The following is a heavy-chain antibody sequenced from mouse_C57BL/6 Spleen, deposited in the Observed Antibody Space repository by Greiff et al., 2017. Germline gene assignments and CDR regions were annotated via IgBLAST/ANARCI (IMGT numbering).Heavy chain of an antibody. CDR3: ARSVKYGRSHYFDY. Sequence: QVQLQQPGAELVMPGASVKLSCKASGYTFTSYWMHWVKQRPGQGLEWIGEIDPSDSYTNYNQKFKGKSTLTVAKSSSTAYMQLSSLTSEDSAVYYCARSVKYGRSHYFDYWGQGTTLTVSS. CDR1: GYTFTSYW. CDR2: IDPSDSYT. V-gene: IGHV1-69*01. J-gene: IGHJ2*01. D-gene: IGHD1-1*01.